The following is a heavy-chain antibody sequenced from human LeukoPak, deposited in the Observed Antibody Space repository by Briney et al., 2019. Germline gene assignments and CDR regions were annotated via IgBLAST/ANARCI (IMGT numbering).Heavy chain of an antibody. Sequence: SETLSLTCIVSGDSISSRSHYWGWIRRPPGKGLEWIGSIYYSGSTYYNPSLKSRVTISVDTSKNQFSLKLSSVTAADTAVYYCAREANPYCSSTSCYPHWGQGTLVTVSS. CDR2: IYYSGST. V-gene: IGHV4-39*07. CDR3: AREANPYCSSTSCYPH. J-gene: IGHJ4*02. CDR1: GDSISSRSHY. D-gene: IGHD2-2*01.